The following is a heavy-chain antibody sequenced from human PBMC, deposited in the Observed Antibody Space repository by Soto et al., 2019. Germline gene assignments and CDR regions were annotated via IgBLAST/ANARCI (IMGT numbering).Heavy chain of an antibody. V-gene: IGHV1-69*06. CDR1: GGTFSSYA. CDR3: AMFLRGYSYGLGPLFDY. Sequence: ASVKVSCKASGGTFSSYAISWVRQAPGQGLEWMGGIIPIFGTANYAQKFQGRVTITADKSTSTAYMELSSLRSEDTAVYYCAMFLRGYSYGLGPLFDYWGQGTLVTVSS. J-gene: IGHJ4*02. CDR2: IIPIFGTA. D-gene: IGHD5-18*01.